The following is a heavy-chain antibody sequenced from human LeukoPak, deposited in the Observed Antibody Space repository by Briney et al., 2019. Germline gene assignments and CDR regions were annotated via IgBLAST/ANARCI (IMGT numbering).Heavy chain of an antibody. V-gene: IGHV1-8*01. CDR3: ARWSYAKGDPYDY. D-gene: IGHD1-26*01. CDR1: GYTFTSYD. J-gene: IGHJ4*02. Sequence: ASVKVSCKASGYTFTSYDINWVRQATGQGLEWMGWMNPNSGNTGYAQKFQGRVTMTRNTSISTAYMELNSLRSEDTAVYYCARWSYAKGDPYDYWGQGTLVTVSS. CDR2: MNPNSGNT.